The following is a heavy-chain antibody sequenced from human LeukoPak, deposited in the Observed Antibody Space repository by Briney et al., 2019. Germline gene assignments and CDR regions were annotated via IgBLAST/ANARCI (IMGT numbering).Heavy chain of an antibody. CDR2: ISTSSSYI. J-gene: IGHJ1*01. D-gene: IGHD4-11*01. CDR1: GFTFSSYS. Sequence: GGSLRLSCAASGFTFSSYSMNWVRQAPGKGLEWVSFISTSSSYIYYADSVKGRFTISRDNAKNSLYLQMDSLRAEDTAVYYCTRTLYSDYPTEYFQHWGQGTLVTVSS. CDR3: TRTLYSDYPTEYFQH. V-gene: IGHV3-21*05.